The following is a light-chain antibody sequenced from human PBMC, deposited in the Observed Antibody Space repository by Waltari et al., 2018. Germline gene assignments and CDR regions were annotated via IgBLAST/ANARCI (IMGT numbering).Light chain of an antibody. Sequence: IQMTQSPSSLSASVGDRVTITCRASQSITIYLNWYQQKPGNTPNHTIYDASNLQSGVPSRFSGSGSGTDFTLTISTLQPEDFATYYCQETYSIPFTFGPGTKVDIK. CDR2: DAS. V-gene: IGKV1-39*01. CDR3: QETYSIPFT. CDR1: QSITIY. J-gene: IGKJ3*01.